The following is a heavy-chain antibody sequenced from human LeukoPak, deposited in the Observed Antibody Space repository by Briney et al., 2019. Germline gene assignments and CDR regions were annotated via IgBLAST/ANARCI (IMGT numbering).Heavy chain of an antibody. J-gene: IGHJ4*02. CDR2: IYAGGNT. CDR3: ARGDDSGYYDYFDY. CDR1: GFTVDSNY. D-gene: IGHD3-22*01. V-gene: IGHV3-53*01. Sequence: GGSLRLSCAASGFTVDSNYLSWVRQAPGKGLEWVSTIYAGGNTYYAASVKGRFTISRDFSKNTVFLHMNSLRAEDTAMYYCARGDDSGYYDYFDYWGQGALVTVSS.